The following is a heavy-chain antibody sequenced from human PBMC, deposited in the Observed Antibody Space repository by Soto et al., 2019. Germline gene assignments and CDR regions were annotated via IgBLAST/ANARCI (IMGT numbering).Heavy chain of an antibody. CDR1: GGSISSGDYY. J-gene: IGHJ6*02. Sequence: SGTLSLTRTFSGGSISSGDYYWGWVRPPPGKGLEWIGYIYYSGSTYYNPSLKSRVTISVDTSKNQFSLKLSSVTAADTAVYYCARAIFPTYYYYYGMDVWGQGTTVTVSS. V-gene: IGHV4-30-4*01. CDR2: IYYSGST. D-gene: IGHD3-3*01. CDR3: ARAIFPTYYYYYGMDV.